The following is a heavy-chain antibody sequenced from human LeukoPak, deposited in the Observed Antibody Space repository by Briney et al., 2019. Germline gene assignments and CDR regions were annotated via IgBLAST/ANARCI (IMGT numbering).Heavy chain of an antibody. J-gene: IGHJ4*02. V-gene: IGHV4-61*08. CDR1: GGSISSGDYY. D-gene: IGHD3-22*01. CDR3: ARVGYYDSSGDD. Sequence: SETLSLTCTVSGGSISSGDYYWSWIRQPPGKGLEWIGYIYYSGSTNYNPSLKSRVTISVDTSKNQFSLKLSSVTAADTAVYYCARVGYYDSSGDDWGQGTLVTVSS. CDR2: IYYSGST.